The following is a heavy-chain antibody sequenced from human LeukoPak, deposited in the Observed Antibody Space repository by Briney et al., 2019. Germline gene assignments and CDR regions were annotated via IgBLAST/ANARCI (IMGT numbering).Heavy chain of an antibody. D-gene: IGHD3-3*01. CDR1: GGTFSSYT. V-gene: IGHV1-69*02. Sequence: GASVKVSCKASGGTFSSYTISWVRQAPGQGLEWMGRIIPILGIANYAQKFQGRVTITADKSTSTAYMEQSSLRSEDTAVYYCASARTRYDFWSGYYGDYWGQGILVTVSS. CDR3: ASARTRYDFWSGYYGDY. J-gene: IGHJ4*02. CDR2: IIPILGIA.